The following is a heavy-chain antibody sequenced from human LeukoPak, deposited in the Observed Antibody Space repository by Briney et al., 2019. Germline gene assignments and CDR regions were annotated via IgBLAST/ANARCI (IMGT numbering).Heavy chain of an antibody. Sequence: LPGGSLRLSCAASGFTFSSYSMNWVRQAPGKGLEWVSAISGSGGSTYYADSVKGRFTISRDNSKNTLYLQMNSLRAEDTAVYYCAKDPDYGDWSDWGQGTLVTVSS. CDR2: ISGSGGST. CDR3: AKDPDYGDWSD. V-gene: IGHV3-23*01. D-gene: IGHD4-17*01. CDR1: GFTFSSYS. J-gene: IGHJ4*02.